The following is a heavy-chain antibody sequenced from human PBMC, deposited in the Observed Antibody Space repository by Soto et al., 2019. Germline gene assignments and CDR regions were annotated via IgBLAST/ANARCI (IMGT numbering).Heavy chain of an antibody. J-gene: IGHJ3*02. V-gene: IGHV3-20*04. CDR2: INWNGVSK. CDR1: GFPFNDYG. D-gene: IGHD3-10*01. Sequence: PGGSLRLSCAASGFPFNDYGMSWVRQAPGKGLEWVSVINWNGVSKGYADSVKGRFTISRDNAKNSLYLQMNSLRAEDTAFYYCARLYGSGILGPFDIWGQGTMVTVSS. CDR3: ARLYGSGILGPFDI.